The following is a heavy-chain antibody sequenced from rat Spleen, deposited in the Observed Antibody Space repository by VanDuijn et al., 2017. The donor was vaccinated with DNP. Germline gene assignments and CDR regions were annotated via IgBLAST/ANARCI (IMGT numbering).Heavy chain of an antibody. CDR1: GYSITSNY. CDR3: ARGDSGDWFAY. D-gene: IGHD4-3*01. CDR2: ISYSGTT. J-gene: IGHJ3*01. Sequence: EVQLQESGPGLVRPSQSLSLTCSVTGYSITSNYWGWIRKFPGNKMEWIGHISYSGTTSYHPSLKSRISITRDTSKNQFFLQLDSVTTEDTATYYCARGDSGDWFAYWGQGTLVTVSS. V-gene: IGHV3-1*01.